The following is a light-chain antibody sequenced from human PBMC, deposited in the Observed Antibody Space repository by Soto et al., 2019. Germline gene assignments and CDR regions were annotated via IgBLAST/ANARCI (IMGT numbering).Light chain of an antibody. Sequence: QSVLTQPASVSGSPGQSITISCTGTSSDVGAYDRVSWYQQHPGKAPKLIIYEVTNRPSGVSNRFSGSKSGNTASLAISGLQAEDEANYYCSSRTSSITWVFGGGTKVTVL. CDR3: SSRTSSITWV. V-gene: IGLV2-14*01. J-gene: IGLJ3*02. CDR2: EVT. CDR1: SSDVGAYDR.